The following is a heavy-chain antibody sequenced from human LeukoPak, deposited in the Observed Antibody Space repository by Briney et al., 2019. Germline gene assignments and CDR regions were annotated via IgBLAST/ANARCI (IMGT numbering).Heavy chain of an antibody. Sequence: SETLSLTCTVSGGSISSSSYYWGWIRQPPGKGLEWIGSIYYSGSTYYNPSLKSRVTISVDTSKNQFSLKLSSVTAADTAVYYCTREESGGEFYDYYYMDVWGKGTTVTISS. J-gene: IGHJ6*03. CDR3: TREESGGEFYDYYYMDV. CDR1: GGSISSSSYY. V-gene: IGHV4-39*07. D-gene: IGHD2-21*01. CDR2: IYYSGST.